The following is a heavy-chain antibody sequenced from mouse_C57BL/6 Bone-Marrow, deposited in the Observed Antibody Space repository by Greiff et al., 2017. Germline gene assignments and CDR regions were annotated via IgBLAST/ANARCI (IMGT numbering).Heavy chain of an antibody. Sequence: VQLQQSGAELARPGASVKLSCKASGYTFTSYGISWVKQRTGQGLEWIGEIYPRSGNTYYNEKFKGKATLTADKSSSTAYMELRGLTSEDSAVYFCARSDYYGKGFDYWGQGTTLTVSS. V-gene: IGHV1-81*01. J-gene: IGHJ2*01. CDR2: IYPRSGNT. CDR3: ARSDYYGKGFDY. CDR1: GYTFTSYG. D-gene: IGHD1-1*01.